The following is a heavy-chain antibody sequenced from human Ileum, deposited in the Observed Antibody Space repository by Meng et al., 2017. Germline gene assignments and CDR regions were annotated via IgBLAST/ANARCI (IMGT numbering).Heavy chain of an antibody. V-gene: IGHV1-2*02. CDR3: ARSWIEIWTPDFDY. CDR1: GYSFTGYK. Sequence: ASVKVSCKASGYSFTGYKMHWVRQAPGQGLEWMGWINGNNGATNYAQKFQGRVTMTRDTSISTAYMELSRLTFDDTAVFYCARSWIEIWTPDFDYWGQGTLVTVSS. D-gene: IGHD5-12*01. CDR2: INGNNGAT. J-gene: IGHJ4*02.